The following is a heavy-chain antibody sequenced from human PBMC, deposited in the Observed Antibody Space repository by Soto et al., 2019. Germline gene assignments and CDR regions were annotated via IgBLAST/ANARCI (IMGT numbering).Heavy chain of an antibody. Sequence: QVQLVQSGAEVKKPGASVKVSCKASGDTXXXXXXXWXRQXTXQGFEWVGWMHANTGNRGYAQRFQDXXTXXXXXXISTAXXXXXXXXXEXTAVYYCVRYIFGRGFEIWGQGTKVTVSS. V-gene: IGHV1-8*01. CDR1: GDTXXXXX. J-gene: IGHJ3*02. CDR2: MHANTGNR. D-gene: IGHD2-21*01. CDR3: VRYIFGRGFEI.